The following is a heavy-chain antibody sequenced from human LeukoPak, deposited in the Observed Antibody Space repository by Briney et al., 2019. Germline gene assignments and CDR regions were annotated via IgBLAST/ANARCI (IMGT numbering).Heavy chain of an antibody. V-gene: IGHV3-74*01. J-gene: IGHJ4*02. CDR2: ISRDGSGS. CDR1: GFTFSSYS. D-gene: IGHD5-24*01. Sequence: PGGSLRLSCAASGFTFSSYSMHWVRQAPGKGLVWVSHISRDGSGSSYADSVKGRFTISRDTSNNTLYLQMNSLRADDTAVYYCAREGKWLQLRYFDYWGQGTLVTVSS. CDR3: AREGKWLQLRYFDY.